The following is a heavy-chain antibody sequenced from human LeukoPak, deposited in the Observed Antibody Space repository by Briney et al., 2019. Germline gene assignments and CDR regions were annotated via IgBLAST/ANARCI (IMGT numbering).Heavy chain of an antibody. CDR2: VYYSGST. V-gene: IGHV4-59*01. CDR1: GDFITAYY. D-gene: IGHD7-27*01. Sequence: SETLSLTCTVSGDFITAYYWSWIRQPPGQELEWIVYVYYSGSTDYNPSLRSRVTISIELSKHQFSLNLSSVTAADTAVYSCATNTGTVFDYWGQGALVTVSS. J-gene: IGHJ4*02. CDR3: ATNTGTVFDY.